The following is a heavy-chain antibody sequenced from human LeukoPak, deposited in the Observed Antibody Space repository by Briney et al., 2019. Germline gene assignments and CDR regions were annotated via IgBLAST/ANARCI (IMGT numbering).Heavy chain of an antibody. CDR3: ARGAENQLLTWFDP. D-gene: IGHD2-2*01. CDR1: GGSISSYY. CDR2: IYYSGST. V-gene: IGHV4-59*01. Sequence: SETLSLTCTVAGGSISSYYWSWIRQSPGKGLEWIGHIYYSGSTKYNPSLKSRVTISADTSKNQFSLKLNSVTAADTAVYYCARGAENQLLTWFDPWGQGTLVTVSS. J-gene: IGHJ5*02.